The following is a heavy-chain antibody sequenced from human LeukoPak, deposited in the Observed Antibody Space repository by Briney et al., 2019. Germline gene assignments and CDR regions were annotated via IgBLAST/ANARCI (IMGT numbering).Heavy chain of an antibody. CDR2: IYYSGST. V-gene: IGHV4-30-4*08. Sequence: SETLSLTCTVSGGSISSGDYYWSWIRQPPGKGLEWIGYIYYSGSTYYNPSLKSRVTISVDTSKNQFPLKLSSVTAADTAVYYCANTGPYYYYMDVWGKGTTVTVSS. CDR3: ANTGPYYYYMDV. D-gene: IGHD1-14*01. J-gene: IGHJ6*03. CDR1: GGSISSGDYY.